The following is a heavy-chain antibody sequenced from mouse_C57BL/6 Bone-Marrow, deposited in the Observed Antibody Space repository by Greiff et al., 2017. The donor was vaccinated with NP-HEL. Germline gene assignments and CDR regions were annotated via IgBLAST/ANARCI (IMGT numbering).Heavy chain of an antibody. J-gene: IGHJ3*01. CDR2: ISNLAYSI. V-gene: IGHV5-15*01. CDR1: GFTFSDYG. CDR3: ARHGPSWFAY. Sequence: EVQLQESGGGLVQPGGSLKLSCAASGFTFSDYGMAWVRQAPRKGPELVAFISNLAYSIYYADTVTGRFTISRENAKNTLYLEMSSLRSEDTAMYYCARHGPSWFAYWGQGTLVTVSA.